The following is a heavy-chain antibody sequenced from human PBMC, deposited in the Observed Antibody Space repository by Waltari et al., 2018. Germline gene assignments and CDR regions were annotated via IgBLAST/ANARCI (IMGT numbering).Heavy chain of an antibody. D-gene: IGHD2-15*01. CDR2: IYYSGST. CDR3: ARDRGGNYSPGAFDI. J-gene: IGHJ3*02. CDR1: GGSISSYS. Sequence: QVQLQESGPGLVKPSETLSLTCTVPGGSISSYSWIWIRHPPGKGLEWIGYIYYSGSTNYNPSLKSRVTISVDTSKNQFSLKLSSVTAADTAVYYCARDRGGNYSPGAFDIWGQGTMVTVSS. V-gene: IGHV4-59*01.